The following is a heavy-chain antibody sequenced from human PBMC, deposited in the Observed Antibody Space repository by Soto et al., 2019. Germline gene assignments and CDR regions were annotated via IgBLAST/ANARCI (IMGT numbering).Heavy chain of an antibody. CDR3: ARDGSYYVIYYYYYGMDV. CDR2: ISYDGSNK. Sequence: QVQLVESGGGVVQPGRSLRLSCAASGFTFSSYAMHWVRQAPGKGLEWVAVISYDGSNKYYAESVKGRFTISRDNSKNTLYLQMNSLRAEDTAGYYCARDGSYYVIYYYYYGMDVWGQGTTVTDSS. D-gene: IGHD1-26*01. V-gene: IGHV3-30-3*01. J-gene: IGHJ6*02. CDR1: GFTFSSYA.